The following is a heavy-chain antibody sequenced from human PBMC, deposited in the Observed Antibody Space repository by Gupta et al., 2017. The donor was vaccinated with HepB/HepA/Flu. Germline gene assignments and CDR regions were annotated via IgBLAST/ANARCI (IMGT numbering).Heavy chain of an antibody. CDR3: ARGDTAMVTFDY. D-gene: IGHD5-18*01. CDR1: GGTFSSYA. J-gene: IGHJ4*02. Sequence: QVQLVQSGAEVKKPGSSVKVSCKASGGTFSSYAISWVRQAPGQGLEWMGRIIPILGIANDAQKFQGRVTINADKSTSTAYMELSSLRSEDTAVYYCARGDTAMVTFDYWGQGTLVTVSS. CDR2: IIPILGIA. V-gene: IGHV1-69*04.